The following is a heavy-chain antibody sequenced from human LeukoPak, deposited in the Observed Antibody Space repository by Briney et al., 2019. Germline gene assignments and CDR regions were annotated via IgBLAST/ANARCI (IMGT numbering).Heavy chain of an antibody. Sequence: PSETLSLTCAVSGYSISSGYSWGWIRQPPGRGLEWIGTIYHSGSTYYNPSLKSRVTISVDTSKNQFSLKLSSVTAADTAVYYCAREGDTAMVTSGKNYYYYYYMDVWGKGTTVTVSS. CDR2: IYHSGST. V-gene: IGHV4-38-2*02. CDR1: GYSISSGYS. J-gene: IGHJ6*03. CDR3: AREGDTAMVTSGKNYYYYYYMDV. D-gene: IGHD5-18*01.